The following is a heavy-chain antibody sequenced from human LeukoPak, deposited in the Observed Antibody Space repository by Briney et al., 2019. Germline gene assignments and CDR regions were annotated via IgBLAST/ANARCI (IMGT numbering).Heavy chain of an antibody. Sequence: PGGSLRLSCAASGFTFSSYGMHWVRQAPGKGLEWVAFIRYDGSNKYYADSVKGRFTISRDNSKNTLYLQMNSLRAEDTAVYYCAKDHGYCSSTSCSLYYYYYMDVWGKGTTVTVSS. V-gene: IGHV3-30*02. CDR3: AKDHGYCSSTSCSLYYYYYMDV. D-gene: IGHD2-2*01. J-gene: IGHJ6*03. CDR1: GFTFSSYG. CDR2: IRYDGSNK.